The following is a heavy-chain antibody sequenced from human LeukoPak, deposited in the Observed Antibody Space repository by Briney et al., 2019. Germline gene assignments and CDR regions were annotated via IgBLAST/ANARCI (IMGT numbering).Heavy chain of an antibody. CDR1: GGSFSGYY. CDR3: ASLVAQWYFGP. Sequence: SETLSLTCAVYGGSFSGYYWSWLRQPPGKGLEWIGEINHSGSTNYNPSLKSRVTISVDTSKNQFSLKLSSVTAADTAVYYCASLVAQWYFGPWGQGTLVTVSS. V-gene: IGHV4-34*01. D-gene: IGHD5-12*01. J-gene: IGHJ5*02. CDR2: INHSGST.